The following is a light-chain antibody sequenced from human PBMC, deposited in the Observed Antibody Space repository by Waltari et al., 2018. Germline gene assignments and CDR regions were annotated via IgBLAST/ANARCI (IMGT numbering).Light chain of an antibody. Sequence: QSALPQPASVSGTPGQSTPISCTGTSRAVGGYNYVSWYQQHPAKPPKLLIYDVSNRPSGVSNRFSGSKSGNTASLTISGLQAEDEADYYCSSYTSSSTLGFGTGTKVTVL. CDR1: SRAVGGYNY. CDR3: SSYTSSSTLG. J-gene: IGLJ1*01. V-gene: IGLV2-14*03. CDR2: DVS.